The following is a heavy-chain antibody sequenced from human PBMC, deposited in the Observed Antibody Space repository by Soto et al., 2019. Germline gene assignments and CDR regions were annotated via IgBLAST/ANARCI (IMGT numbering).Heavy chain of an antibody. CDR3: ARVFRAAAGPEYFDY. CDR1: GGSISSGGYY. V-gene: IGHV4-31*03. Sequence: SDTLSLTCTVSGGSISSGGYYWSWIRQHPGKGLEWIGYIYYSGSTYYNPSLKSRVTISVDTSKNQFSLKLSSVTAADTAVYYCARVFRAAAGPEYFDYWGQGTLVTVSS. D-gene: IGHD6-13*01. J-gene: IGHJ4*02. CDR2: IYYSGST.